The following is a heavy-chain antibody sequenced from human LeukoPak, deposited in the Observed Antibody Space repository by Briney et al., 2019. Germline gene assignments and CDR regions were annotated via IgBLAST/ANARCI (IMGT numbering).Heavy chain of an antibody. D-gene: IGHD5-24*01. J-gene: IGHJ4*02. CDR2: IYYSGST. V-gene: IGHV4-39*01. CDR1: GGSISSRSYY. Sequence: PSETLSLTCTVSGGSISSRSYYWGWIRQPPGKGLEWIGSIYYSGSTYYNPSLKSRVTISVDTSKNQFSLKLSSVTAADTAVYYCARRGDGYNYFGYWGQGTLVTVSS. CDR3: ARRGDGYNYFGY.